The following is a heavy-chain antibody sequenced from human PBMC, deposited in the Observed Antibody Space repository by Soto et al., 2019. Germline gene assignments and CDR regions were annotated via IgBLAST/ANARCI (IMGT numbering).Heavy chain of an antibody. V-gene: IGHV3-64D*06. J-gene: IGHJ4*02. CDR2: ISVVGDRT. CDR3: VNGPALHDSSSFDY. Sequence: GGALRLSCSASGFPCCICGMHLVRQPPGRGLEDCSCISVVGDRTKYTDSENGRFTISRDNSKNTLYLQMTSLRAEDTAVYYCVNGPALHDSSSFDYWGQGAVVTAS. CDR1: GFPCCICG. D-gene: IGHD6-19*01.